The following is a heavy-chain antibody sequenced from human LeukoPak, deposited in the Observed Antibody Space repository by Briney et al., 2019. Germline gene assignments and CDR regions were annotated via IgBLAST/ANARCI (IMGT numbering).Heavy chain of an antibody. Sequence: GGSLRLSCAASGFTFSRYALHWVRQAPGKGLEYVSSISTNGGSTYYANSVKGRFTISRDNSKNTLFLQLGSLRAEDMAVYYCARGFRYYGSGIDYWGQGTLVTVSS. CDR1: GFTFSRYA. J-gene: IGHJ4*02. D-gene: IGHD3-10*01. CDR2: ISTNGGST. CDR3: ARGFRYYGSGIDY. V-gene: IGHV3-64*01.